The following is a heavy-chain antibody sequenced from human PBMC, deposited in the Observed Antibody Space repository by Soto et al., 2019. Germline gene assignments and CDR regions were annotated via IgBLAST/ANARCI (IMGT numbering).Heavy chain of an antibody. J-gene: IGHJ4*02. Sequence: GSLRLSCAASGFTFSSYAMHWVRQAPGKGLEWVAVISYDGSNKYYADSVKGRFTISRDNSKNTLYLQMNSPRAEDTAVYYCARDGTPWEPPFDSWGQGTRVTVSS. CDR2: ISYDGSNK. V-gene: IGHV3-30-3*01. D-gene: IGHD1-26*01. CDR3: ARDGTPWEPPFDS. CDR1: GFTFSSYA.